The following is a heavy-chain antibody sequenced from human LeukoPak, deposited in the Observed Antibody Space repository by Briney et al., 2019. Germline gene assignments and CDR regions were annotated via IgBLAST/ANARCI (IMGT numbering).Heavy chain of an antibody. Sequence: GGSLRLSGAASGFTFSSYEMNWVRQAPGKGLEWVSYISSSGSTIYYADSVKGRFTISRDNAKNSLYLQMNSLRAEDTAVYYCARDASPSPVAGTNYFDYWGQGTLVTVSS. V-gene: IGHV3-48*03. CDR3: ARDASPSPVAGTNYFDY. CDR2: ISSSGSTI. J-gene: IGHJ4*02. D-gene: IGHD6-19*01. CDR1: GFTFSSYE.